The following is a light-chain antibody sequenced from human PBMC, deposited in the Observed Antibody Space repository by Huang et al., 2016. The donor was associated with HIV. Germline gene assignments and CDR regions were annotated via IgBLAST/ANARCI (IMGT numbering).Light chain of an antibody. CDR2: DAS. J-gene: IGKJ4*01. Sequence: DIQMTQSPSSLSASVGDRVTITCPASQDINNYLSWFQQKPGKAPKLLLYDASTLETGVPSRFSGGGSGTDFTFTISSLQPEDIATYYCQQYDDLPLTFGGGTKLDI. CDR3: QQYDDLPLT. V-gene: IGKV1-33*01. CDR1: QDINNY.